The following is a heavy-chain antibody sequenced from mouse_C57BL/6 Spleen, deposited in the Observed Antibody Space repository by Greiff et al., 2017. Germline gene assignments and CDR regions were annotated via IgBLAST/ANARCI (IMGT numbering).Heavy chain of an antibody. CDR2: IDPSDSDT. D-gene: IGHD2-5*01. CDR1: GYTFTSYW. J-gene: IGHJ2*01. CDR3: ARFHYSNYDYFDY. V-gene: IGHV1-52*01. Sequence: VQLQQPGAELVRPGSSVKLSCKASGYTFTSYWMHWVKQRPIQGLEWIGNIDPSDSDTHYNQKFKDKATLTVDKSSSTAYMQLSSLTSEDSAVYYCARFHYSNYDYFDYWGQGTTLTVSS.